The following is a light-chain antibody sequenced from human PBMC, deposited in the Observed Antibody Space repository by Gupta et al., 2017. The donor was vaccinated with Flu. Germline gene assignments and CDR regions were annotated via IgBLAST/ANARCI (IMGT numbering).Light chain of an antibody. CDR1: QSISSY. V-gene: IGKV1-39*01. CDR2: AAS. Sequence: DIEVTHSTSSPSDSVGDSVPITCRESQSISSYLNWYQQKPGKAPKRLIYAASSLQSGVPPRFSGSGSGTDFTLTISSLQPEDFATYYCLQSYSTPYTFGQGTKLEIK. CDR3: LQSYSTPYT. J-gene: IGKJ2*01.